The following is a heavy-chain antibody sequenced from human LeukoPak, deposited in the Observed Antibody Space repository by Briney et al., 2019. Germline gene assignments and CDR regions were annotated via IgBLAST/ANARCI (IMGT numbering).Heavy chain of an antibody. J-gene: IGHJ4*02. CDR3: ARSLYYYDSSGYFDY. CDR1: GFTFSSYG. D-gene: IGHD3-22*01. Sequence: GGSLRLSCAASGFTFSSYGMHWVRRAPGKGLEWVAVIWYDGSNKYYADSVKGRFTISRDNSKNTLYLQMNSLRAEDTAVYYCARSLYYYDSSGYFDYWGQGTLVTVSS. V-gene: IGHV3-33*01. CDR2: IWYDGSNK.